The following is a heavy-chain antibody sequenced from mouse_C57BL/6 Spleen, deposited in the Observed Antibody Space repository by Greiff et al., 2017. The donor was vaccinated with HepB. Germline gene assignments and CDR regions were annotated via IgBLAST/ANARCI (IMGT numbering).Heavy chain of an antibody. CDR1: GYSITSGYY. J-gene: IGHJ1*03. V-gene: IGHV3-6*01. CDR3: ARDRVSYSYWYFDV. Sequence: EVQLQESGPGLVKPSQSLSLTCSVSGYSITSGYYWNWIRQFPGNKLEWMGYISYDGSNNYNPSLKNRIAITRDTSKNQFFLKLNSVTTEDTATYYCARDRVSYSYWYFDVWGTGTTVTVSS. D-gene: IGHD2-12*01. CDR2: ISYDGSN.